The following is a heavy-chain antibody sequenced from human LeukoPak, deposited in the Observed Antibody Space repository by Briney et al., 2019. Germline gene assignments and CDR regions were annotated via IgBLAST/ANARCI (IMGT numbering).Heavy chain of an antibody. CDR1: GYTFTTYD. J-gene: IGHJ4*02. V-gene: IGHV1-8*03. D-gene: IGHD3-10*01. CDR2: MSPHNDYT. CDR3: AREAPFGRGGTFDY. Sequence: ASVKVSCKASGYTFTTYDINWVRQANGQGTELMGWMSPHNDYTGYAQKFQGRVTFSRDTSINTAYMELSSLKSEDTAVYHCAREAPFGRGGTFDYWGQGSLVTVSS.